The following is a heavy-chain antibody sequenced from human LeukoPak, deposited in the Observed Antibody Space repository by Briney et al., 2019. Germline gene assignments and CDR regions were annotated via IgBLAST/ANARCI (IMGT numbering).Heavy chain of an antibody. V-gene: IGHV4-30-4*07. CDR2: IYYSGST. D-gene: IGHD4-23*01. Sequence: SETLSLTCAVSGGSISSGGYSWSWIRQPPGKGLEWIGYIYYSGSTYYNPSLKSRVTISVDTSKNQFSLKLSSVTAADTAVYYCARGALLTVVPNGDAFDIWGQGTMVTVSS. CDR1: GGSISSGGYS. J-gene: IGHJ3*02. CDR3: ARGALLTVVPNGDAFDI.